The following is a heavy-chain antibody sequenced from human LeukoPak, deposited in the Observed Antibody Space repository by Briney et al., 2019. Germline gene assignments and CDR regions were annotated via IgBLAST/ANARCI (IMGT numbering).Heavy chain of an antibody. V-gene: IGHV5-51*01. CDR1: GYSFTGYW. D-gene: IGHD3-9*01. CDR3: ARSTGSRNYYYYYGMDV. J-gene: IGHJ6*04. Sequence: GESLKISCKGSGYSFTGYWIGWVRQMPGKGLERMGIIYPDDSDTRYSPSFQGQVTISADKSISTAYLQWSSLKASDTAMYYCARSTGSRNYYYYYGMDVWGKGTTVTVSS. CDR2: IYPDDSDT.